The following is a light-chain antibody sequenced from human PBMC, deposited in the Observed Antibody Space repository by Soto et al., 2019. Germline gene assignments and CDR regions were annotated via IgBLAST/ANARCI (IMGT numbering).Light chain of an antibody. J-gene: IGKJ4*01. CDR2: GAS. CDR1: QSVSSIY. CDR3: QQYGRSALT. Sequence: EIVLTQSPGTLSLSPGERATLSCRASQSVSSIYLAWYQQKPGQAPRLLIYGASSRATGIPDRFSGSGSGTDLTLTISRLEPEDFAVYYCQQYGRSALTFGGGTKVDI. V-gene: IGKV3-20*01.